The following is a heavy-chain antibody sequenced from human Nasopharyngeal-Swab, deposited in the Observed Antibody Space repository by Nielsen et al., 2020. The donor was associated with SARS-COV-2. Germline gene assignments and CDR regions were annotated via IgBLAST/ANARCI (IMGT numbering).Heavy chain of an antibody. CDR1: GFTFSSYA. CDR2: ISGSGGST. D-gene: IGHD6-6*01. J-gene: IGHJ4*02. V-gene: IGHV3-23*01. CDR3: TRDDGQLGDY. Sequence: GESLKISCAASGFTFSSYAMSWVRQAPGKGLEWVSAISGSGGSTYYADSVKGRFTISRDNSKNTLYLQMHSLRAEDTAVYYCTRDDGQLGDYWGQGTLVTVSS.